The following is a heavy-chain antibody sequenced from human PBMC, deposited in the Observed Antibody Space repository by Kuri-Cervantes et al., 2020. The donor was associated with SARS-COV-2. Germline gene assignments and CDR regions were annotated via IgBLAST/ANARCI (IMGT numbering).Heavy chain of an antibody. D-gene: IGHD3-3*01. Sequence: GGSLRLSCAASGFTFSSYAMHWVRQAPGKGLEWVAVISYDGSNKYYADSVKGRFTISRDNSKNTLYLQMNSLRAEDTAVYYCARDLWGGNGLLDYWGQGTQVTVSS. CDR2: ISYDGSNK. CDR1: GFTFSSYA. V-gene: IGHV3-30-3*01. CDR3: ARDLWGGNGLLDY. J-gene: IGHJ4*02.